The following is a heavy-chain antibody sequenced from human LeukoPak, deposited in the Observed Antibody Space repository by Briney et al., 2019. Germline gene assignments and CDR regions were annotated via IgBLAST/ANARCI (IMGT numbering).Heavy chain of an antibody. CDR2: ISYDGSNK. V-gene: IGHV3-30-3*01. J-gene: IGHJ6*02. D-gene: IGHD6-13*01. CDR3: ARDLGAAAAGTDHYYYGMDV. Sequence: GRSLRLSCAASGFTFSSYAMHWVRQAPGKGLEWVAVISYDGSNKYYADSVKGRFTISRDNSKNTLYLQMNSLRAEDTAVYYCARDLGAAAAGTDHYYYGMDVWGQGTTVTVSS. CDR1: GFTFSSYA.